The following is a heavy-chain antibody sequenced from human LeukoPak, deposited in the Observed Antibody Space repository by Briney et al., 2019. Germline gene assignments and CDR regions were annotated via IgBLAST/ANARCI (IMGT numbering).Heavy chain of an antibody. Sequence: SETLSLTCTVSGGSISSSSYYWGWIRQPPGKGLEWIGSIYYSGSTYYNPSLKSRVTISVDTSKNQFSLKLSSVTAADTAVYYCARGRRRSGSAVTKRGYWFDPWGQGTLVTVSS. CDR1: GGSISSSSYY. V-gene: IGHV4-39*07. CDR3: ARGRRRSGSAVTKRGYWFDP. CDR2: IYYSGST. D-gene: IGHD4-17*01. J-gene: IGHJ5*02.